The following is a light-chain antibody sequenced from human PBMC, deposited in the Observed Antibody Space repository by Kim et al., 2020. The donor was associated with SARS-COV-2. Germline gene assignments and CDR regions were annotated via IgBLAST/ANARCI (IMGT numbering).Light chain of an antibody. CDR3: HQYGTLPKT. CDR2: AAS. V-gene: IGKV3-20*01. CDR1: QSVSG. Sequence: LSLSPGERAPLSCRASQSVSGLAWFQQKPGQPPRLLINAASNRATGVPDRFSGSGSGTDFTLTISRLEPEDLAVYYCHQYGTLPKTFGQGTKLEI. J-gene: IGKJ2*01.